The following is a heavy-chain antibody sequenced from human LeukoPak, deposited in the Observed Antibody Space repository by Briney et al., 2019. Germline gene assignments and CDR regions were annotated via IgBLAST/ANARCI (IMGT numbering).Heavy chain of an antibody. D-gene: IGHD2-15*01. V-gene: IGHV5-51*01. Sequence: GEALQISCKGSGYSFTSYWIGWVRQMPGKGLEWMGIIYHGDSDTRYSPSFQGQVTISADKSISTAYLQWSSLKASDTAMYYCARHPYCSGGRCYSDYWGQGTLVTVSS. CDR3: ARHPYCSGGRCYSDY. CDR2: IYHGDSDT. CDR1: GYSFTSYW. J-gene: IGHJ4*02.